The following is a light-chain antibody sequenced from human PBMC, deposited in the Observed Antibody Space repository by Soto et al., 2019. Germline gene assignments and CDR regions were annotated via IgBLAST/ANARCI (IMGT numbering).Light chain of an antibody. V-gene: IGLV1-40*01. CDR2: TNT. CDR3: QSYDASLNWV. J-gene: IGLJ3*02. Sequence: QSVLTQPPSVSGAPGQRGTISCTGNSSNIGAGYAVHWYQLLPGAAPKLLIYTNTNRLSGVPDRFSGSRSGPSASLAITGLQAEEEGEYSCQSYDASLNWVFGGGTKLTVL. CDR1: SSNIGAGYA.